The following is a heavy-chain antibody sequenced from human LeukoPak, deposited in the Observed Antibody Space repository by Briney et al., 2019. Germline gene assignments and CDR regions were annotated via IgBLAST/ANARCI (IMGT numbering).Heavy chain of an antibody. Sequence: VASVKVSCKASGYTFTSYGISWVRQAPGQGLEWMGWISAYNGNTNYAQKLQGRVTMTTDTSTSTAYMEVRSLRSDDTAVYYCARDRVYSYGYWSDAFDIWGQGTMVTVSS. V-gene: IGHV1-18*01. CDR1: GYTFTSYG. CDR2: ISAYNGNT. J-gene: IGHJ3*02. D-gene: IGHD5-18*01. CDR3: ARDRVYSYGYWSDAFDI.